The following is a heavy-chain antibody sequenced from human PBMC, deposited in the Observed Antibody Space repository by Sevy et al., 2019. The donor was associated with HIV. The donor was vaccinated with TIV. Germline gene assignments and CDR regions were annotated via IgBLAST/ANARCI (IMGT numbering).Heavy chain of an antibody. CDR1: GFTFSNAW. CDR3: TTHTVVVVPAAIGYYYYYGLDV. J-gene: IGHJ6*02. CDR2: IKSKTDGGIT. Sequence: GGSLRLSCAASGFTFSNAWMSWVRQAPGKGLEWVGRIKSKTDGGITDYAAPVKGRFTISRDDSKNTLYLQMNSLKTEDTAVYYCTTHTVVVVPAAIGYYYYYGLDVWGQGTTVTVSS. D-gene: IGHD2-2*01. V-gene: IGHV3-15*01.